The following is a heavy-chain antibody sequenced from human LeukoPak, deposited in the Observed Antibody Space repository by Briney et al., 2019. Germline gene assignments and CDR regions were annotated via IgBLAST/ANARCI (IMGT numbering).Heavy chain of an antibody. J-gene: IGHJ4*02. CDR2: ISSDGSNK. V-gene: IGHV3-30*03. CDR3: RAATKYLDYYYDY. CDR1: RFTFNTFG. D-gene: IGHD3-22*01. Sequence: GGSLRLSCAASRFTFNTFGMHWVRQAPGKGLEWVAVISSDGSNKYYADSVKGRFTISRDNSKDTLYLQMSSLTIENTAVYYCRAATKYLDYYYDYWGQGTLVTVSS.